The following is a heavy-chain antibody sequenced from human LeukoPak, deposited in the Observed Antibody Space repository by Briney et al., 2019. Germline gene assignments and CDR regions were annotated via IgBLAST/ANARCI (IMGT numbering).Heavy chain of an antibody. Sequence: GGSLRLSCAASGFTFSSYWMNWVRQAPGEGLEWVANIKQDGSEKNYVDSVKGRFTISRDNAKNSLYLQMDSLRAEDTAVYYCANMVRGVSNYWGQGTLVTVSS. V-gene: IGHV3-7*05. CDR1: GFTFSSYW. CDR3: ANMVRGVSNY. D-gene: IGHD3-10*01. J-gene: IGHJ4*02. CDR2: IKQDGSEK.